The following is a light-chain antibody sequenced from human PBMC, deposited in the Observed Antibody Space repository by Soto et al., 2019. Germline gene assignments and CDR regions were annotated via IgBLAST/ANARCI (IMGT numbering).Light chain of an antibody. J-gene: IGKJ1*01. CDR2: GAS. V-gene: IGKV3-20*01. Sequence: EIVLTQSPVTLSVSPGERVTLSCRASQRLSSNLAWYQQRPGQAPRLLIYGASTRATGIPDRFSGSGSGTDLTLIISTLEPEDLAVYYCQQYGDSRTFGQGTKVDIK. CDR1: QRLSSN. CDR3: QQYGDSRT.